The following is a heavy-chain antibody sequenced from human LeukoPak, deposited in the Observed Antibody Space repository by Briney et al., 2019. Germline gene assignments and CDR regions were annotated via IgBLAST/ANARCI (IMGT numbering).Heavy chain of an antibody. Sequence: GSSVKVSCKASGGTFSSYAISWVRQAPGQGLDWMGWISAYNGNTVYAQELQGRVTMTTDTSTTIAYMELRSLRSDDTAVYYCARDRWSSSSSEGAFDIWGQGTMVTVSS. V-gene: IGHV1-18*01. CDR2: ISAYNGNT. J-gene: IGHJ3*02. D-gene: IGHD6-6*01. CDR3: ARDRWSSSSSEGAFDI. CDR1: GGTFSSYA.